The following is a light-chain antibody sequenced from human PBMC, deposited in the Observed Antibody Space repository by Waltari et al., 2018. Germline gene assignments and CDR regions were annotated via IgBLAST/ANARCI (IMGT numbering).Light chain of an antibody. CDR2: GAS. J-gene: IGKJ1*01. CDR1: HSVTSA. V-gene: IGKV3-20*01. Sequence: DIVLTQSPGTLSLSLGESATLSCRTSHSVTSALAWYQQKPGQAPRLLIYGASNRATGIPHRFSGSGSLTDFSLTISSLEPEDFAVYYSQQYLRLPVTFGQGTKVEVK. CDR3: QQYLRLPVT.